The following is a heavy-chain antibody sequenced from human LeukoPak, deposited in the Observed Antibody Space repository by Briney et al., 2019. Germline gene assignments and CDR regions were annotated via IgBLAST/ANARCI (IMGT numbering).Heavy chain of an antibody. D-gene: IGHD3-22*01. CDR1: GGSISSSNW. Sequence: SETLSLTCAVSGGSISSSNWWSWVRQPPGKGLEWIGEIYHSGSTNYNPSLKSRVTISVDKSKNQFSLKLSSVTAADTAVYYCASMGDYYDSSGHHYFDYWGQGTLVTVSS. CDR2: IYHSGST. V-gene: IGHV4-4*02. J-gene: IGHJ4*02. CDR3: ASMGDYYDSSGHHYFDY.